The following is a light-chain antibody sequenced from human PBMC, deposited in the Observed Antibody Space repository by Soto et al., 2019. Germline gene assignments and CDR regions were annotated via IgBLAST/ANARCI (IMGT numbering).Light chain of an antibody. CDR3: QVLDSSSDHLVV. J-gene: IGLJ2*01. CDR1: NIGSKS. V-gene: IGLV3-21*04. Sequence: SYELTQPPSVSVAPGKTARITCGGNNIGSKSVHWYQQKPGQAPVLVIYYDSDRPSGIPERFSGSNSGNTATLTISRVEAGDEADYYCQVLDSSSDHLVVFGGGTKLTVL. CDR2: YDS.